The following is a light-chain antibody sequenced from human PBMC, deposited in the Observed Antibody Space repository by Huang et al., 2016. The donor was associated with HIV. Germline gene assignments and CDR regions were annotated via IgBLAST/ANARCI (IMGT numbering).Light chain of an antibody. CDR3: QQYDKWPPGLT. Sequence: EIKMTQSPATLSVSPGGRVTLSCRASQNVRNNLAWYQHKTGQDPRLLIYDTSTRASGIPARFSGSGSGTEFTLTISGLQSEDFAIYYCQQYDKWPPGLTFGGGTKVEI. CDR2: DTS. J-gene: IGKJ4*01. CDR1: QNVRNN. V-gene: IGKV3D-15*01.